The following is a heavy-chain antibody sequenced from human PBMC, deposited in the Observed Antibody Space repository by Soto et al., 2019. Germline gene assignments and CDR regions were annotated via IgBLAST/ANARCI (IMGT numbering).Heavy chain of an antibody. CDR1: GFTFSYFA. J-gene: IGHJ1*01. V-gene: IGHV3-30*03. CDR2: ISYDGINK. D-gene: IGHD2-15*01. Sequence: QVQLVESGGGVVQPGRSLRLSCAASGFTFSYFAMHWVRQAPGKGLEWVAVISYDGINKYYADAVKGRFTISRDSSRNTLYLQMNSLRSEDTSVYYCARDLACSGRGCYSGSEYFHHWGQGTLVTVSS. CDR3: ARDLACSGRGCYSGSEYFHH.